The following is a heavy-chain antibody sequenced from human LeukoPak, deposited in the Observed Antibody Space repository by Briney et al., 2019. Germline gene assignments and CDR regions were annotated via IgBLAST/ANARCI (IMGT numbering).Heavy chain of an antibody. CDR1: GYTFTAYY. CDR2: INPNSGGT. J-gene: IGHJ4*02. CDR3: ARAPAYSGYDD. V-gene: IGHV1-2*02. D-gene: IGHD5-12*01. Sequence: GASVKVSCKASGYTFTAYYMHWVRQAPGQGLEWMGWINPNSGGTSFAQKFQGRVTLTRDTSISTAYMELSPLSSDDTAVYYCARAPAYSGYDDWGQGTLVTVSS.